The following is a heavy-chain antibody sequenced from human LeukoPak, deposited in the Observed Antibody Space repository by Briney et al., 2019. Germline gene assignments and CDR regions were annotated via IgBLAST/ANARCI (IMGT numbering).Heavy chain of an antibody. CDR1: GGSISSGSYY. CDR2: IYTSGST. Sequence: KTSQALSLTCTVSGGSISSGSYYWSWIRQPAGKGLKWIGRIYTSGSTNYNPSLKSRVTISVDTSKNQFSLKLSSVTAADTAVYYCARELATMLYYFDYWGQGTLVTVSS. D-gene: IGHD5-24*01. J-gene: IGHJ4*02. CDR3: ARELATMLYYFDY. V-gene: IGHV4-61*02.